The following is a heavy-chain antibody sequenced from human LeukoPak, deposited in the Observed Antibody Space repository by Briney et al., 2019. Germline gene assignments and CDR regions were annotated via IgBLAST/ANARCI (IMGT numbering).Heavy chain of an antibody. J-gene: IGHJ4*02. Sequence: GGSLRLSCAASGFTFSSYWMSGVRQAPGKGLEWVANIKQDGSEKNYVDSVKGRFTISRDNAKNSLYVQMNSLRAEDTAVYYCASHNSGYFNYWGQGTLVSVSS. V-gene: IGHV3-7*05. CDR3: ASHNSGYFNY. CDR1: GFTFSSYW. D-gene: IGHD6-19*01. CDR2: IKQDGSEK.